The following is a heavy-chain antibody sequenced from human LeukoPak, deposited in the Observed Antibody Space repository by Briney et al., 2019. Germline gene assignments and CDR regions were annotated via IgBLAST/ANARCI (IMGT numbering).Heavy chain of an antibody. J-gene: IGHJ4*02. Sequence: GGSLRLSCAASGFTFSSYSINWDRQAPGKVLQWVSSISSSSRYIHYADSVKGRFTISRDNAENSLYLQMNSLRAEDTAVYYCVRDLSPAPTTASRFDYWGQGTLVTVSS. V-gene: IGHV3-21*01. CDR3: VRDLSPAPTTASRFDY. CDR1: GFTFSSYS. CDR2: ISSSSRYI. D-gene: IGHD2-2*01.